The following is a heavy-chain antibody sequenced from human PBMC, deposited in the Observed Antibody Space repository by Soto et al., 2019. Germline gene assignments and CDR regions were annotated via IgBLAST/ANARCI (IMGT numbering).Heavy chain of an antibody. CDR3: ARGPRNYGSGSSYNDYYYYGMDV. V-gene: IGHV4-34*01. CDR2: INHSGST. CDR1: GGSFSGYY. D-gene: IGHD3-10*01. J-gene: IGHJ6*02. Sequence: SETLSLTCAVYGGSFSGYYCSWIRQPPGKGLEWMGEINHSGSTNYNPSLKRRVTISVDTSKNQYSLKLSSVTAADTAVYYCARGPRNYGSGSSYNDYYYYGMDVWGQGTTVTVSS.